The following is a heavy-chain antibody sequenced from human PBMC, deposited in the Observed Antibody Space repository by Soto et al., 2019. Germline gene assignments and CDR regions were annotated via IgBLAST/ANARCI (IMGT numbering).Heavy chain of an antibody. V-gene: IGHV3-23*01. CDR2: ISATGDAT. CDR3: EKGYCSYPKCSFDS. CDR1: GFTFNDFA. J-gene: IGHJ4*02. Sequence: PGGSLRLSCAASGFTFNDFAINWVRQTPGKGLEWVSVISATGDATYNADSVKGRFTISTDNPKKTAYLQMKSLRVEATAVYSCEKGYCSYPKCSFDSWGQGTLVTVSS. D-gene: IGHD3-16*02.